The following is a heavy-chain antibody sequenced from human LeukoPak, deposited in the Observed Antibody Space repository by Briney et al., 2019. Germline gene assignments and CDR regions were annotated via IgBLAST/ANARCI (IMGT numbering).Heavy chain of an antibody. CDR2: IRSKANSYAT. CDR3: TRQGSY. Sequence: GGSLKLSCAASGFTSSGSAMHWVRQASGKGLEWVGRIRSKANSYATAYTASVKGRFTISRDDSKNTAYLQMNSLKTEDTAVYYCTRQGSYWGQGTLVTVSS. D-gene: IGHD3-10*01. J-gene: IGHJ4*02. CDR1: GFTSSGSA. V-gene: IGHV3-73*01.